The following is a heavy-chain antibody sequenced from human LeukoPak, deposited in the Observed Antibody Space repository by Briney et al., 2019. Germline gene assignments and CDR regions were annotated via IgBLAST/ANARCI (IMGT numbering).Heavy chain of an antibody. CDR3: ARDPGWGYFDY. J-gene: IGHJ4*02. D-gene: IGHD6-19*01. V-gene: IGHV3-21*01. CDR1: GFTFTSYS. Sequence: PGGSLRLSCSASGFTFTSYSMNWVRQAPGXGLEWVSSISSSGSYIYYADSVKGRFTISRDNAKNSLYLQMNSLTAEDTAVYYCARDPGWGYFDYWGQGTLVTVSS. CDR2: ISSSGSYI.